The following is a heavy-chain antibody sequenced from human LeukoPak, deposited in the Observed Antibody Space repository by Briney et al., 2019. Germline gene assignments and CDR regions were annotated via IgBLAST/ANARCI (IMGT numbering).Heavy chain of an antibody. CDR3: ARDLSEDFWSGYDY. V-gene: IGHV4-59*12. CDR2: IYYTGST. D-gene: IGHD3-3*01. CDR1: GDSISLYY. J-gene: IGHJ4*02. Sequence: SETLSLTCTVSGDSISLYYWSWIRQPPGKGLEWIGYIYYTGSTKSNPSLKSRVTISVDTSKNQFSLKLSSVTAADTAVYYCARDLSEDFWSGYDYWGQGTLVTVSS.